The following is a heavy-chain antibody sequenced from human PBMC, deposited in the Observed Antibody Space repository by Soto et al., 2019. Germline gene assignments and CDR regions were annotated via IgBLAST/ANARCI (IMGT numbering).Heavy chain of an antibody. J-gene: IGHJ4*02. CDR3: ATDGPGTGRYFGEY. CDR2: IWYDPNKT. D-gene: IGHD6-19*01. V-gene: IGHV3-33*01. Sequence: QVQLVESGGGVVQPGRSLRLSCAASGLTFSGYGMHWVRQAPGQGLEWVAVIWYDPNKTYYADSVKGRFTISRDNSKNTLYLQMNSLRVEDTAVYYCATDGPGTGRYFGEYWGQGTLLTVSS. CDR1: GLTFSGYG.